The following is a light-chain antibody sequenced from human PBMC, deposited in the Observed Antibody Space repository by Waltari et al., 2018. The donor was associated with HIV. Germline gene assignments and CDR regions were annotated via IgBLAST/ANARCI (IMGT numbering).Light chain of an antibody. Sequence: DIQMTLSPSSLPASVGDTVTITCRASQRIDTSFNWYQHKPGPAPQLLIYAAFNLQSGVQSSFTGGGLGTEFTLTINTLQVEDFATYYCQQSYKIPRTFGGGTKLEIK. CDR3: QQSYKIPRT. CDR1: QRIDTS. J-gene: IGKJ4*01. V-gene: IGKV1-39*01. CDR2: AAF.